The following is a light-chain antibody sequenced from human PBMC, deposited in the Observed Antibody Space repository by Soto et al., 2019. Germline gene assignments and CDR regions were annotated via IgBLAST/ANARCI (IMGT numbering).Light chain of an antibody. Sequence: DILMTQSPSSLSASVGDRVTITCRASQTVNIYLSWYQQKPGKAPKLLIYAASFLQTGVPSRFSGSGSGTDFTLTISSLQPEDFATYYCQQTYNTPWTFGQGTKVDIK. CDR1: QTVNIY. CDR3: QQTYNTPWT. J-gene: IGKJ1*01. V-gene: IGKV1-39*01. CDR2: AAS.